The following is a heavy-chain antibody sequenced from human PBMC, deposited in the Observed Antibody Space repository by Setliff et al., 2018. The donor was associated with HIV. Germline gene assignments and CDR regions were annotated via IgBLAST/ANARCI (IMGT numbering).Heavy chain of an antibody. Sequence: ASVKVSCKASGYTFTSYYMHWVRQAPGQGLEWMGIINPSGGSTTYAQKFQGRVTMTRDTSTSTAFMELTSLTSEDTAVYYCARSVHSLYGDYATYFDPWGQGTQVTVSS. D-gene: IGHD4-17*01. CDR2: INPSGGST. V-gene: IGHV1-46*01. CDR3: ARSVHSLYGDYATYFDP. J-gene: IGHJ5*02. CDR1: GYTFTSYY.